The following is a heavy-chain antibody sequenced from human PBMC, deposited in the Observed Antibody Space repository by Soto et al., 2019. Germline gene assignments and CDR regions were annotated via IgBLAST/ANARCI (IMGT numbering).Heavy chain of an antibody. CDR3: ARLGRWLQALDS. CDR1: GGSISSYY. V-gene: IGHV4-59*08. J-gene: IGHJ4*02. Sequence: SETLSLTCTVSGGSISSYYWSWIRQPPGKGLEWIGYIYYSGTTTYNPSLKSRLTLSVDTSKNQFSLKLRSVSAADTAVYYCARLGRWLQALDSWGQGTLVTVSS. CDR2: IYYSGTT. D-gene: IGHD5-12*01.